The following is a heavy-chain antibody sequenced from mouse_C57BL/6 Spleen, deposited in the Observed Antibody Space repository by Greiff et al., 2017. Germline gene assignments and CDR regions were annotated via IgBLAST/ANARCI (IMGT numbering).Heavy chain of an antibody. CDR1: GYSITSGYY. CDR3: ARARGLPYYAMDY. Sequence: EVQLQESGPGLVKPSQSLSLTCSVTGYSITSGYYWNWIRQFPGNKLEWMGYISYDGSNNYNPSLKNRISITRDTSKNQFFLKLNSVTTEDTATYYCARARGLPYYAMDYWGQGTSVTVSS. CDR2: ISYDGSN. V-gene: IGHV3-6*01. J-gene: IGHJ4*01.